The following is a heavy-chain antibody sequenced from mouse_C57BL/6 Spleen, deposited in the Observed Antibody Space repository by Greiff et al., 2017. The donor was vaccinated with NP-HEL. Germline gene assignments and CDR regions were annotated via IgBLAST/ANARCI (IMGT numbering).Heavy chain of an antibody. Sequence: QVQLQQPGAELVKPGASVKLSCKASGYTFTSYWMHWVKQRPGQGLEWIGMIHPNSGSTNYNEKFKSKATLTVDKSSSTAYMQLSSLTSEDSAVYYCASPLSYGSSYDYAMDYWGQGTSVTVSS. CDR1: GYTFTSYW. V-gene: IGHV1-64*01. CDR2: IHPNSGST. CDR3: ASPLSYGSSYDYAMDY. D-gene: IGHD1-1*01. J-gene: IGHJ4*01.